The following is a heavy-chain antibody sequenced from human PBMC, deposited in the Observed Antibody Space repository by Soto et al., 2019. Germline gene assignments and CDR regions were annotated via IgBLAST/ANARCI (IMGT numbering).Heavy chain of an antibody. J-gene: IGHJ3*02. D-gene: IGHD4-17*01. CDR3: AKSKGALEILKTTVTTFWGPFHI. V-gene: IGHV3-9*01. CDR2: ISWNSGSR. Sequence: ESGGGLVQPGRSLRLSCAASGFTFDDYAMHWVRQVPGKGPEWVSGISWNSGSRGYAESVRGRFTISRDNAKNSLYLQMNSLRAEDTALYYCAKSKGALEILKTTVTTFWGPFHIWGQGTMVTVSS. CDR1: GFTFDDYA.